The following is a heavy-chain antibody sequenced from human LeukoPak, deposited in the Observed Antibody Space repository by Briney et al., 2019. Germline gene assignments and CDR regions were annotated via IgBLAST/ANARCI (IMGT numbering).Heavy chain of an antibody. CDR3: ARVGAVGDYHLNY. D-gene: IGHD4-17*01. CDR2: ISYDGSNK. CDR1: GFTFSSYA. J-gene: IGHJ4*02. Sequence: GRSLRLSCAASGFTFSSYAMHWVRQAPGKGLEWVAVISYDGSNKYYADSVKGRFTISRDNSKNTLYLQMNSLRAEDTAVYYCARVGAVGDYHLNYWGQGTLVTVSS. V-gene: IGHV3-30-3*01.